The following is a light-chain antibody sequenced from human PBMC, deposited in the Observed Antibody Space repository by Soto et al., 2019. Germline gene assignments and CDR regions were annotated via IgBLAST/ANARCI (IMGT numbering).Light chain of an antibody. CDR2: ATS. Sequence: EIVLTQSPGTLSLSPGDTATLSCRASEGVSSSYLAWYQQIPGQAPRLLIYATSNRATGVADRFTGSGSVRDFTLTISSLEPEDFAVYFCQQYGMSYSFGQGTKLEIK. V-gene: IGKV3-20*01. J-gene: IGKJ2*03. CDR3: QQYGMSYS. CDR1: EGVSSSY.